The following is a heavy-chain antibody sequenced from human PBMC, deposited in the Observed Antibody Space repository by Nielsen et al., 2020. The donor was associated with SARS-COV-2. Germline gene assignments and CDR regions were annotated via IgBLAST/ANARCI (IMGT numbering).Heavy chain of an antibody. J-gene: IGHJ6*02. CDR3: ARGRAVTTFFYYYGMDV. Sequence: SETLSLTCTVSGGSVSSGTYSWSWIRQSPGKGLEWIGYIHYSGSTNYNPSLKSRVTISVDTSKNQFSLKLSSVTAADTAVYYCARGRAVTTFFYYYGMDVWGQGTTVTVSS. V-gene: IGHV4-61*01. CDR2: IHYSGST. D-gene: IGHD4-17*01. CDR1: GGSVSSGTYS.